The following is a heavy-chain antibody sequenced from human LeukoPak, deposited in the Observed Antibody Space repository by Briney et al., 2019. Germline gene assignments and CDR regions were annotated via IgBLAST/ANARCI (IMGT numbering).Heavy chain of an antibody. CDR2: IYPGDSDS. CDR1: GYSFTSYW. V-gene: IGHV5-51*01. Sequence: GESLKISCKDSGYSFTSYWIGWVRQMPGKGLGWMGFIYPGDSDSRYSPSFQGQVSISADKSINTAYLQWSSLKASGTAIYYCARRGEAMDPFDYWGQGTLVTVSS. D-gene: IGHD5-18*01. CDR3: ARRGEAMDPFDY. J-gene: IGHJ4*02.